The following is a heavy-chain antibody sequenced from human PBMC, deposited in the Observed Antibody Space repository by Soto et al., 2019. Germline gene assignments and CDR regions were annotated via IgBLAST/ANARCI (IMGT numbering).Heavy chain of an antibody. CDR1: GFTFSNYG. V-gene: IGHV3-30*03. Sequence: PGGSLRLSCAASGFTFSNYGMHWVRQTPGKGLEWVALILYDGSNKYYADPVKGRFTISRDNSKNTLYLQVSSLRAEDTAVYYCARSYRSSWYSYYDDGIDDCGHGTKFTDYS. CDR2: ILYDGSNK. J-gene: IGHJ6*02. CDR3: ARSYRSSWYSYYDDGIDD. D-gene: IGHD6-13*01.